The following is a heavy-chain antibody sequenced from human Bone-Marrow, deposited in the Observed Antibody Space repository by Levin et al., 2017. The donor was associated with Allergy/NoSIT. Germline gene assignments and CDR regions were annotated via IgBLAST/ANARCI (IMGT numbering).Heavy chain of an antibody. CDR1: GFTFSDYS. CDR2: ISSDSSDL. Sequence: GASVKVSCIVSGFTFSDYSIYWVRQAPGKGLEWISSISSDSSDLYYADSVKGRFTISRDNAKNSLNLQVSSLRAEDTAVYHCVRGIIGDVRVAHKEASDVWGQGTMVTVSS. D-gene: IGHD2/OR15-2a*01. CDR3: VRGIIGDVRVAHKEASDV. V-gene: IGHV3-21*01. J-gene: IGHJ3*01.